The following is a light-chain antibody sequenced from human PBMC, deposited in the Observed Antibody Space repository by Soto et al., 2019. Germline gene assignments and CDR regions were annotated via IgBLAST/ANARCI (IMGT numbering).Light chain of an antibody. CDR3: QQRHSYPVT. V-gene: IGKV1-9*01. Sequence: DLQLTQSPSFLSASVGDGITISCRASQGISSYLAWYQQKPGKAPKLLIHTASTLQSGVPSRFSGSGDGTEFTLTISGLQPEDFATYYCQQRHSYPVTFGQGTRLEIK. CDR2: TAS. CDR1: QGISSY. J-gene: IGKJ5*01.